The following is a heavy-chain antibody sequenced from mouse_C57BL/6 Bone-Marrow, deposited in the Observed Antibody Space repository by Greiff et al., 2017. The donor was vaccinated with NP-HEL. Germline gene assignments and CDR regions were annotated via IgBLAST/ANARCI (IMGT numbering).Heavy chain of an antibody. J-gene: IGHJ1*03. CDR1: GYTFTSYW. Sequence: VQLQQPGTELVKPGASVKLSCKASGYTFTSYWMHWVKQRHGQGLEWIGIINPSNGGTNYNQKFKGKATMTVDKSSSTAYMQLSSLTSVDSAVYYCARDQGRWYFGVWGTGTTVTVSS. V-gene: IGHV1-53*01. CDR2: INPSNGGT. D-gene: IGHD3-2*02. CDR3: ARDQGRWYFGV.